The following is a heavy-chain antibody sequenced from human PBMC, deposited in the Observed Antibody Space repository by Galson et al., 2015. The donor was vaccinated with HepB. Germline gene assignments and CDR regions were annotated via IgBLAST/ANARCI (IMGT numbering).Heavy chain of an antibody. J-gene: IGHJ4*02. Sequence: SLRLSCAASGFTFKNYAMNWVRQAPGKGLEWVSSISGSASSTYYADSVKGRFTISRDNSKNTLYLQMNSLRAEDTALYYCAKAGSSILWWWDDWGQGTPVTVSS. CDR1: GFTFKNYA. CDR2: ISGSASST. D-gene: IGHD2-21*01. V-gene: IGHV3-23*01. CDR3: AKAGSSILWWWDD.